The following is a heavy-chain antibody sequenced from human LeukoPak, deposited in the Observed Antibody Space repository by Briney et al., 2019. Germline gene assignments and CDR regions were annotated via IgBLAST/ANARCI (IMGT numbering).Heavy chain of an antibody. CDR2: IYYSGST. CDR1: GDSITRTSYY. V-gene: IGHV4-39*02. CDR3: AREFVYYYHSSGYLDY. Sequence: SETLSLTCTVSGDSITRTSYYWDWIRQPPGKGLEWIGTIYYSGSTYYNPSLKSRVTISVDTSKNQFSLNLTSVTAADTAVYYCAREFVYYYHSSGYLDYWGQGTLVTVSS. J-gene: IGHJ4*02. D-gene: IGHD3-22*01.